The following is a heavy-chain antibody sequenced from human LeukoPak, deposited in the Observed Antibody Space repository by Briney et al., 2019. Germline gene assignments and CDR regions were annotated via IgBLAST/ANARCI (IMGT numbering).Heavy chain of an antibody. CDR2: IFYSGST. CDR1: GDSISTYY. D-gene: IGHD3-3*01. Sequence: PSETLSLTCTVSGDSISTYYWTWIRQPPGKGLEWIGYIFYSGSTNYSPSLKSRVTISIDTSKNQFSLKLSSVTAADTAVYYCARGPDYDFWSGYYEGYWFDPWGQGTLVTVSS. CDR3: ARGPDYDFWSGYYEGYWFDP. V-gene: IGHV4-59*01. J-gene: IGHJ5*02.